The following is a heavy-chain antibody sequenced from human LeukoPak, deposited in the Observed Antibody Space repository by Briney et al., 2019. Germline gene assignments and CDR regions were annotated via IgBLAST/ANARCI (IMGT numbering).Heavy chain of an antibody. J-gene: IGHJ4*02. CDR1: GGSISSYY. CDR3: ARGGPTYYYASGSYPFDY. V-gene: IGHV4-59*01. Sequence: PSETLSLTCTVSGGSISSYYWNWIRQPPGKGLEWIGYIYYTGSTNYNPSLKSRVTISVDTSKNQFSLKLSSVTAADTAVYYCARGGPTYYYASGSYPFDYWGQGTLVTVSS. CDR2: IYYTGST. D-gene: IGHD3-10*01.